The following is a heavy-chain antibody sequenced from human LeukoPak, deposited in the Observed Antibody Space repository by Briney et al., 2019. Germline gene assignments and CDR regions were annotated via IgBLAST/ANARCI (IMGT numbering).Heavy chain of an antibody. J-gene: IGHJ3*02. D-gene: IGHD7-27*01. CDR3: AKGNWGNAFDI. CDR1: GFTFISYT. CDR2: ISIDGSTT. V-gene: IGHV3-48*02. Sequence: GGSLRLSCAASGFTFISYTMNWVRQAPGKGLEWISKISIDGSTTYYADSVKGRFTISRDNAKNSLYLQMNTLREEDTALYYCAKGNWGNAFDIWGQGTMVAVSS.